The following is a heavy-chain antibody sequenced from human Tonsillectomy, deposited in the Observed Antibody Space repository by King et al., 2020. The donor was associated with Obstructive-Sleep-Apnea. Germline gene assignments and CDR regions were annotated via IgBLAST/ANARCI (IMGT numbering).Heavy chain of an antibody. CDR1: GGSISSTNW. V-gene: IGHV4-4*02. CDR3: ASGNSTSPGY. Sequence: VQLQESGPGLVKPSGTLSLTCAVSGGSISSTNWCSWVRQPPGKGLEWIWEIYHSGSTNYNPSLKNRVTISIDQSENQFSLKLTSMTAADTAVYYCASGNSTSPGYWGQGTLVTVSS. D-gene: IGHD2/OR15-2a*01. J-gene: IGHJ4*02. CDR2: IYHSGST.